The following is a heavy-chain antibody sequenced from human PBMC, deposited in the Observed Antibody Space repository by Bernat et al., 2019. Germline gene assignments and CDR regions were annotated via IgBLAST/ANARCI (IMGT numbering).Heavy chain of an antibody. CDR1: GFTFSSYG. Sequence: QVQLVESGGGVVQPGTSLRLSCAASGFTFSSYGMHWDRQAPGKGLEWVALISYDGRDKYYVDSVKGRFTISRDNSKNTLYLQMNSLRDEDTAVYHCVKTEGWLVSRPPFDYWGQGTLVTVSS. V-gene: IGHV3-30*18. CDR3: VKTEGWLVSRPPFDY. D-gene: IGHD6-19*01. CDR2: ISYDGRDK. J-gene: IGHJ4*02.